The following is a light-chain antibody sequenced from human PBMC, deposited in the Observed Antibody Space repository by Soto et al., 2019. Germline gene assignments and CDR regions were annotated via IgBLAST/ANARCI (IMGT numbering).Light chain of an antibody. V-gene: IGLV1-51*01. CDR3: GSWDNSLSSYV. CDR2: DNV. Sequence: QSALAQPPSVSATPGQKVTISCSGSGSNLGRNYVSWYQQPPGTAPKLLIYDNVYRFSGIPDRFSGSKSGTSATLGITGLQTGDEGDYYCGSWDNSLSSYVFGTGTKVTVL. J-gene: IGLJ1*01. CDR1: GSNLGRNY.